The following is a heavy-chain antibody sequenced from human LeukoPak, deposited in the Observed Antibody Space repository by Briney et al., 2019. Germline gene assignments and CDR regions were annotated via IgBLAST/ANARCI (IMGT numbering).Heavy chain of an antibody. V-gene: IGHV1-69*13. J-gene: IGHJ5*02. CDR1: GGTFSSYA. CDR2: IIPIFGTA. Sequence: SVKVSCKASGGTFSSYAISWVRQAPGQGLEWMGGIIPIFGTANYAQKFQGRVTITADESTSTAYMELSSLRSEDTAVYYCARDGYYDFWSGYYKDNWFDPWGQGTLVTVSS. CDR3: ARDGYYDFWSGYYKDNWFDP. D-gene: IGHD3-3*01.